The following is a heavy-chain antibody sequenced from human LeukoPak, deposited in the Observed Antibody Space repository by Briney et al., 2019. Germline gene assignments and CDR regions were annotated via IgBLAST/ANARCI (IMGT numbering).Heavy chain of an antibody. CDR2: IWYDGSNK. CDR3: ARALRYYDSSGSTLGAFDI. Sequence: GGSLRLSCAASGFTFSSYGMHWVRQAPGKGLEWVAVIWYDGSNKYYADSVKGRFTISRDNSKNTLYLQMNSLRAEDTAVYYCARALRYYDSSGSTLGAFDIWGQGTMVTVSS. J-gene: IGHJ3*02. D-gene: IGHD3-22*01. V-gene: IGHV3-33*01. CDR1: GFTFSSYG.